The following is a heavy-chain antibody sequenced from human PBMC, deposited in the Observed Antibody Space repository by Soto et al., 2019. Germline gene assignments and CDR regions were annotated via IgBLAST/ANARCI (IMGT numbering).Heavy chain of an antibody. CDR2: IIPIFGTA. CDR3: AGGHTGGGWGDYLDY. D-gene: IGHD3-16*01. J-gene: IGHJ4*02. CDR1: GGTFSSYA. Sequence: QVQLVQSGAEVKKPGSSVKVSCKASGGTFSSYAIDWVRQAPGQGLEWMGGIIPIFGTADYAQKFQGRVTITADESTSTAYMELSSLRSEDTAVSYCAGGHTGGGWGDYLDYWGQGTLVTVSS. V-gene: IGHV1-69*12.